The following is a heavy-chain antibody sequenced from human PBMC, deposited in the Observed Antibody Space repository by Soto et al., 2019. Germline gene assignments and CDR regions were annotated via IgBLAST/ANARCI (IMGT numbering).Heavy chain of an antibody. Sequence: SETLSLTCAVYGGSFSGYYWSWIRQPPGKGLEWIGEINHSGSTNYNPSLKSRVTISVDTSKNQFSLKLSSVTAADTAVYYCARGFGTDDYDILTGYFAVHAFDIWGQGTMVTVSS. J-gene: IGHJ3*02. CDR2: INHSGST. CDR3: ARGFGTDDYDILTGYFAVHAFDI. D-gene: IGHD3-9*01. V-gene: IGHV4-34*01. CDR1: GGSFSGYY.